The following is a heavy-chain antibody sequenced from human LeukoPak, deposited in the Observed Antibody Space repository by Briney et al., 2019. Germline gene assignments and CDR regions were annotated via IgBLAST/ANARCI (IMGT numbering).Heavy chain of an antibody. CDR1: GFTFSVYG. CDR2: IWHDGSNK. Sequence: AGGSLRLSCAASGFTFSVYGMHRVRQAPGKGLQWVAVIWHDGSNKYYADSVKGRFTISRDNSENTLYLQMNSLRAEDTAVYYCARAVGPFDYWGQGTLVTVSS. V-gene: IGHV3-33*01. J-gene: IGHJ4*02. CDR3: ARAVGPFDY.